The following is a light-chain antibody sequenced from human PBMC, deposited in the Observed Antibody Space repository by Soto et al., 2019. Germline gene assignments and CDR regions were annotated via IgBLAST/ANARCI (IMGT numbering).Light chain of an antibody. Sequence: DIVMTQTPLSSPVTLGQASSISCRSSESLLHSDGNTYLSCFQQRPGQPPRLLIYKVSDRFSGVPEGLSGSGAGQDFTMTISTVEAEDVGIYYCMQATQSHWTFGQGTKV. CDR1: ESLLHSDGNTY. CDR2: KVS. CDR3: MQATQSHWT. J-gene: IGKJ1*01. V-gene: IGKV2-24*01.